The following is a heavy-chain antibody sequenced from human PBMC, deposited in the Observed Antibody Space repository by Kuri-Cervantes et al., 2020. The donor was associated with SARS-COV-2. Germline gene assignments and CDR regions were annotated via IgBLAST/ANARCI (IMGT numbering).Heavy chain of an antibody. Sequence: GGSLRLSCAASGFTFSSYDMHWVRQATGKGLEWVSAIGTAGDTYYPGSVKGRFTISRENAKNSLYLQMNSLRAGDTAVYYCARGNHGTAASNPYYYYYGMDVWGQGTTVTCSS. D-gene: IGHD1-14*01. J-gene: IGHJ6*01. CDR1: GFTFSSYD. V-gene: IGHV3-13*04. CDR3: ARGNHGTAASNPYYYYYGMDV. CDR2: IGTAGDT.